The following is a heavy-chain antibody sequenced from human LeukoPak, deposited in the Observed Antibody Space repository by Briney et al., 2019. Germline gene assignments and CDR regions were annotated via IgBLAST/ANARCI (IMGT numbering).Heavy chain of an antibody. CDR2: IKRDGSEK. J-gene: IGHJ4*02. CDR3: ARIVWLQYFDY. V-gene: IGHV3-7*01. CDR1: GFTFSSYW. D-gene: IGHD5-24*01. Sequence: GGSLRLSCAASGFTFSSYWMSWVRQAPGKGLEWVANIKRDGSEKYYVDSVKGRFTISRDNAKNSLYLQMNSLRAEDTAVYYCARIVWLQYFDYWGQGTLVTVSS.